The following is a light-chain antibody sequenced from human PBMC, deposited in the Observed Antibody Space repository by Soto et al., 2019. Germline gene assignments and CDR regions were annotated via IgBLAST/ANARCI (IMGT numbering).Light chain of an antibody. CDR2: GAS. J-gene: IGKJ3*01. V-gene: IGKV3-20*01. CDR1: QTVDSTY. CDR3: QQYGISPMFA. Sequence: EVVLTQSPGTLSLSPGERATLSCRASQTVDSTYLAWYQHKPGQAPRLLIYGASIRATGIPDRFSGSGYDTAFTLTITSLETEDFAVYYCQQYGISPMFAFGPGTKVHIK.